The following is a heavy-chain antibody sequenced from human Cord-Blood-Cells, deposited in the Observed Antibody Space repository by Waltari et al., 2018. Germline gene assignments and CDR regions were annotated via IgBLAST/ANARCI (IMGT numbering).Heavy chain of an antibody. CDR3: ARDHCSSTSCYNYWYFDL. J-gene: IGHJ2*01. V-gene: IGHV6-1*01. CDR1: GDSVSRTSAA. D-gene: IGHD2-2*02. Sequence: VQLQQSGPGLVKPSHTLSLTCAISGDSVSRTSAAWHWLRQSPSRGLEWLGRPYYRSKWYNDYAVSVKSRITINPDTSKNQFSLQLNSVTPEDTAVYYCARDHCSSTSCYNYWYFDLWGRGTLVTVSS. CDR2: PYYRSKWYN.